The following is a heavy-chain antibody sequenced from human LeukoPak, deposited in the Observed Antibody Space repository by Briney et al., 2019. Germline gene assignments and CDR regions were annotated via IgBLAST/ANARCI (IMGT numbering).Heavy chain of an antibody. Sequence: SQTLSLTCAVSGGSISSGGYSWSWIRQPPGKGLEWIGYIYHSGSTNYNPSLKSRVTISVDTSKNQFSLKLSSVTAADTAVYYCARVGYDFWSGYFSFDYWGQGTLVTVSS. CDR2: IYHSGST. D-gene: IGHD3-3*01. CDR1: GGSISSGGYS. J-gene: IGHJ4*02. V-gene: IGHV4-30-2*01. CDR3: ARVGYDFWSGYFSFDY.